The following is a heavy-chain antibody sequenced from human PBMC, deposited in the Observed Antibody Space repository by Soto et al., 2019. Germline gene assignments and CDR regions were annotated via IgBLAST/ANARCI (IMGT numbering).Heavy chain of an antibody. J-gene: IGHJ3*02. CDR2: MNPSNTNT. CDR3: ARYRTIAPLAFDI. V-gene: IGHV1-8*02. CDR1: GYTFTSYA. D-gene: IGHD3-9*01. Sequence: GASVKVSCKASGYTFTSYAMHWVRQAPGQRLEWMGWMNPSNTNTGYTQKFQGRATFTWNTPTTTAYMELTSLTSEDTAVYYCARYRTIAPLAFDIWGQGTMVTVSS.